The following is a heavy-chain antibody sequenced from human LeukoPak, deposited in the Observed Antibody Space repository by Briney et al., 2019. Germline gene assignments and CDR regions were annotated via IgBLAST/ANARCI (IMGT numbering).Heavy chain of an antibody. V-gene: IGHV4-31*03. CDR1: GGSLSSGGYY. J-gene: IGHJ3*02. D-gene: IGHD2-21*02. CDR3: ARVVTAIRSDAFDI. Sequence: SETLSLTCTVSGGSLSSGGYYWSWIRQHPGKGLEWIGYIYYSGSTYYNPSLKSRVTISVDTSKNQFSLKLSSVTAADTAVYYCARVVTAIRSDAFDIWGQGTMVTVSS. CDR2: IYYSGST.